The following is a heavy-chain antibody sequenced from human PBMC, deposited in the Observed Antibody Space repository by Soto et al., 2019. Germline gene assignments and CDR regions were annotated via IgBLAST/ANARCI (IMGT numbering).Heavy chain of an antibody. CDR2: MSFDGSNK. V-gene: IGHV3-30-3*01. CDR1: GFTFSTYV. J-gene: IGHJ4*02. Sequence: GSLRLSCAASGFTFSTYVVHWVRQAPGKGLEWVAVMSFDGSNKYYADSVKGRFTISRDNSKNTLYLEMNSLRFEDTAVYYCARVDWAVGATTPSGFDSWGQGTLVTVSS. CDR3: ARVDWAVGATTPSGFDS. D-gene: IGHD1-26*01.